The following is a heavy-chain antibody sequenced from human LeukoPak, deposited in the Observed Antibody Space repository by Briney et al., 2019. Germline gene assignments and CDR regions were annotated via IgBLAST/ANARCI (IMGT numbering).Heavy chain of an antibody. CDR3: ARVAGWHWFDP. J-gene: IGHJ5*02. D-gene: IGHD6-19*01. CDR2: IRPSGDNT. V-gene: IGHV3-23*01. Sequence: GGALRLSCAASGFTFSSYDMTWVRQAPGRGLEWVSSIRPSGDNTYYGDSVKGRFTISRDTSKNTVYLQMNNMRVDDTAVYYCARVAGWHWFDPWGQGTLVTVSS. CDR1: GFTFSSYD.